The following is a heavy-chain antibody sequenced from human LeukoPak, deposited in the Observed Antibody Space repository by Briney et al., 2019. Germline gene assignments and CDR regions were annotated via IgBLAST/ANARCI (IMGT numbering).Heavy chain of an antibody. Sequence: QTGGSLRLSCAASGFTFDDYAMHWVRQAPGKGLEWVSGISWNSGSIGYADSVKGRFTISRDNAKNSLYLQMNSLRAEDTALYYCAKGGAGKTLYYFDCWGQGTLVTVSS. J-gene: IGHJ4*02. CDR2: ISWNSGSI. CDR1: GFTFDDYA. CDR3: AKGGAGKTLYYFDC. V-gene: IGHV3-9*01. D-gene: IGHD1-26*01.